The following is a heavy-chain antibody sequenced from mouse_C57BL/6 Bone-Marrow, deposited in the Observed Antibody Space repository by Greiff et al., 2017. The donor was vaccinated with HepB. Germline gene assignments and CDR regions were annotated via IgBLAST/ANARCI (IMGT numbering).Heavy chain of an antibody. J-gene: IGHJ2*01. D-gene: IGHD2-1*01. CDR1: GYTFTSYW. CDR3: TRENYGNYEGVDFDY. Sequence: EVQLQQSGTVLARPGASVKMSCKTSGYTFTSYWMHWVKQRPGQGLEWIGAIYPGNSDTSYNQKFKGKAKLTAVTSASTAYMELSSLTNEDSAVYYCTRENYGNYEGVDFDYWCQGTPLIVSS. V-gene: IGHV1-5*01. CDR2: IYPGNSDT.